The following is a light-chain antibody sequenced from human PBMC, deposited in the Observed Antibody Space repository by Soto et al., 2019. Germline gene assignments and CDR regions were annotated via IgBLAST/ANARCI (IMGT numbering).Light chain of an antibody. CDR3: QQRSNWPPAIT. J-gene: IGKJ5*01. CDR2: DAS. V-gene: IGKV3-11*01. Sequence: EIVLTQAPATLSLSPGEIATLSCRASQSVSSYLAWYQQKPGQAPRLLIYDASNRATGIPARFSGSGSGTDFTRTFSSLEPEDFAAYYCQQRSNWPPAITFGQGTRLEIK. CDR1: QSVSSY.